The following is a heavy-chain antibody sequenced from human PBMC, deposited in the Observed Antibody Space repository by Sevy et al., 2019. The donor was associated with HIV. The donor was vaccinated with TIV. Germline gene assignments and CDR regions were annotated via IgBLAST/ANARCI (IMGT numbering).Heavy chain of an antibody. Sequence: GGSLRLSCAASGFTSSSYWMSWVRQAPGKGLEWVAHIKTDGSEKYYVDSVKGRFTISRDNAKNALYLQMNSLRVEDTAIYYCTRDCSSTTCLWGLDVWGQGTTVTVSS. V-gene: IGHV3-7*03. CDR1: GFTSSSYW. CDR2: IKTDGSEK. D-gene: IGHD2-2*01. J-gene: IGHJ6*02. CDR3: TRDCSSTTCLWGLDV.